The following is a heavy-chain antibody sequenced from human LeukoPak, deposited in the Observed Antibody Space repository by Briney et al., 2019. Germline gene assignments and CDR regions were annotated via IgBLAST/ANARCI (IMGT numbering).Heavy chain of an antibody. J-gene: IGHJ6*02. Sequence: ASVKVSCKASGYTFTGYHMHWVRQAPGQGLEWMGWINPNSGGTSYAQKFQGRVTMTRDTSTSTVYMELSSLRSEDTAVYYCARELGVASQARVYYGMDVWGQGTTVTVSS. D-gene: IGHD2-15*01. CDR1: GYTFTGYH. V-gene: IGHV1-2*02. CDR3: ARELGVASQARVYYGMDV. CDR2: INPNSGGT.